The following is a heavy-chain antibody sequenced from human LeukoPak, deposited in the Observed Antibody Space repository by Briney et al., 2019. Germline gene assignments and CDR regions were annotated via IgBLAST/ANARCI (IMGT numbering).Heavy chain of an antibody. CDR3: ARFLRGATNALEI. D-gene: IGHD1-26*01. V-gene: IGHV4-38-2*02. Sequence: PSETLSLTCTVSGYSISSGYYWGWIRQPPGKGLEYIGFIFYSGTTNYNPSLKSRVTISVDTSKNQFSLKLSSVTAADTAVYYCARFLRGATNALEIWGQGTMVTVSS. J-gene: IGHJ3*02. CDR1: GYSISSGYY. CDR2: IFYSGTT.